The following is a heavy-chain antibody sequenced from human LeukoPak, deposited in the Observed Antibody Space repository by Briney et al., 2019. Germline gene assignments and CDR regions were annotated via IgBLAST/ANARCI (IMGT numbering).Heavy chain of an antibody. V-gene: IGHV4-34*01. Sequence: SETLSLTCAVYGGSFSGYYWSWIRQPPGKGLEWIGEINHSGSTNYNPSLKSRVTISVDTSKNQFSLKLSSVTAADTAVYYCARGRGYYYGSGSHYYFDYWGQGTLVTVSS. CDR3: ARGRGYYYGSGSHYYFDY. D-gene: IGHD3-10*01. CDR1: GGSFSGYY. CDR2: INHSGST. J-gene: IGHJ4*02.